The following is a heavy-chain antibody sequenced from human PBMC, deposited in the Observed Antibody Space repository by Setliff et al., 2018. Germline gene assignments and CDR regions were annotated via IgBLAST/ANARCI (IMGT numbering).Heavy chain of an antibody. CDR2: ISWNSGSI. J-gene: IGHJ3*02. D-gene: IGHD3-10*01. V-gene: IGHV3-9*01. CDR1: GFTFDDYA. CDR3: AKDRGFWDAFDI. Sequence: GGSLRLSCAASGFTFDDYAMHWVRQAPGKGLEWVSGISWNSGSIGYADSVKGRFTISRGNAKNSLYLQMNSLRAEDTALYYCAKDRGFWDAFDIWGQGTMVTVSS.